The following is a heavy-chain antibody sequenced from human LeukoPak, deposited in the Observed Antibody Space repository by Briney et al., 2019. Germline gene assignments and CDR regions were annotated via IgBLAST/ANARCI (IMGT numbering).Heavy chain of an antibody. V-gene: IGHV4-34*01. CDR1: GGSFSGFY. CDR3: ARSRSRVTWFDP. Sequence: SETLSLTCAVYGGSFSGFYWSWIRQSPGKGLEWIGEIHHSGSTSYNPSLKSRVTISVDTSKNQFSLKLSSVTAADTAVYYCARSRSRVTWFDPWGQGTLVTVSS. D-gene: IGHD2-21*02. J-gene: IGHJ5*02. CDR2: IHHSGST.